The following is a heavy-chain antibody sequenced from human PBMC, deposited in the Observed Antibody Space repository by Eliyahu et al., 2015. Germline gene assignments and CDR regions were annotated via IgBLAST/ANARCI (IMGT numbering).Heavy chain of an antibody. D-gene: IGHD4-17*01. V-gene: IGHV2-70*15. CDR1: GFPLSSSGMS. J-gene: IGHJ3*01. CDR3: ARSSANDYGDYGAFDV. Sequence: QVTLRESGPALLKRTQTLTLTCTFSGFPLSSSGMSVNWIRQPPGKALEWLGRIDWDDDKYYNTSLRTRLTISKDTSRNQVALTMTNMDPVDTATYFCARSSANDYGDYGAFDVWGQGIVVAVSS. CDR2: IDWDDDK.